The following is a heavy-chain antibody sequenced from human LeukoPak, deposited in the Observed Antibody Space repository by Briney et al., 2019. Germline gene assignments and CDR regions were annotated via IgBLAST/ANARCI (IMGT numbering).Heavy chain of an antibody. CDR1: GFIFTNYF. Sequence: GGSLRLSCAASGFIFTNYFMSWVRKAPGKGLEWVASIKHDGSEKYYVGSVRGRFTISRDNTMNSLYLQMSSLRAEDTAVYYCATDRGWRTSGYYLYYFEYWGQGTLVTFSS. CDR2: IKHDGSEK. D-gene: IGHD3-3*01. CDR3: ATDRGWRTSGYYLYYFEY. J-gene: IGHJ4*02. V-gene: IGHV3-7*01.